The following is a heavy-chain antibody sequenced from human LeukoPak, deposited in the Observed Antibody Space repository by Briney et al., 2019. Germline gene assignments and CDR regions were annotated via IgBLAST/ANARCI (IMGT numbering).Heavy chain of an antibody. CDR3: ARDACLVGACGYAFDI. CDR2: ISSSSSTL. CDR1: GFTFSSYS. J-gene: IGHJ3*02. V-gene: IGHV3-48*01. D-gene: IGHD1-26*01. Sequence: PGGSLRLSCAASGFTFSSYSMNWVRQAPGKGLEWVSYISSSSSTLYYADSVEGRFTISRDNAKNSLYLQMNSLRAEDTAVYYCARDACLVGACGYAFDIWGQGTMVTVSS.